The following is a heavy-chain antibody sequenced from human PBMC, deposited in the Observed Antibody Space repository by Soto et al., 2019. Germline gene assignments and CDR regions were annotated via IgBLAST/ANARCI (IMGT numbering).Heavy chain of an antibody. CDR2: IYSGGST. D-gene: IGHD3-22*01. CDR1: GFTVSSNY. V-gene: IGHV3-53*04. J-gene: IGHJ5*02. CDR3: AREADSSGYAWFEP. Sequence: EVQLVESGGGLVQHGGSLRLSCAASGFTVSSNYMSWVRQAPGKGLEWVSVIYSGGSTYYADSVKGRFTISRHNSKNTLYLQMNGLRAEETAVYYCAREADSSGYAWFEPWGQGTLVTVSS.